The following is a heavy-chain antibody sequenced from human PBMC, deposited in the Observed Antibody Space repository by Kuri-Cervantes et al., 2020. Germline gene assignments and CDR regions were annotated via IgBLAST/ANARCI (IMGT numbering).Heavy chain of an antibody. D-gene: IGHD4-11*01. CDR1: GFTFSNAW. Sequence: GGSLRLSCAASGFTFSNAWMSWVRQAPGKGLEWVGRIKSKTDGGTTDYAAPVKGRFTISRDDSKNTLYLQMNSLRAEDTAVYYCARDDYSNQFDYWGQGTLVTVSS. CDR3: ARDDYSNQFDY. V-gene: IGHV3-15*01. J-gene: IGHJ4*02. CDR2: IKSKTDGGTT.